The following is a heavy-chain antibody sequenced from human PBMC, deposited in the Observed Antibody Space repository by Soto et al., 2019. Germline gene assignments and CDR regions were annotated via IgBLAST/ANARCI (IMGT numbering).Heavy chain of an antibody. D-gene: IGHD2-21*01. CDR2: ISHDGSNQ. Sequence: PRGSLRLSCVASGFTLRTSGMNWVRQTPSKGLEWVAVISHDGSNQFYAESVKGRFTISRENSKNMLYLQMNSLRADDAAVYFCAKDYPAVFAFGARGTWVPVSS. CDR1: GFTLRTSG. J-gene: IGHJ4*02. V-gene: IGHV3-30*18. CDR3: AKDYPAVFAF.